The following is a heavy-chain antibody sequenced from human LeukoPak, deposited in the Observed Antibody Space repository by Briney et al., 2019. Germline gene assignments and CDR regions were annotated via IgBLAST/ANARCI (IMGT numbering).Heavy chain of an antibody. CDR3: ARHLDYYDSSGCFDY. Sequence: SETLSLTCTVSGVSISSSNSYWGWIRQPPGKGLEWIGSIYYSGSTYYNPSLKSRVTISVDTSKNQFSLKLSSVTAADTAVYYCARHLDYYDSSGCFDYWGQGTLVTVSS. CDR1: GVSISSSNSY. V-gene: IGHV4-39*01. J-gene: IGHJ4*02. D-gene: IGHD3-22*01. CDR2: IYYSGST.